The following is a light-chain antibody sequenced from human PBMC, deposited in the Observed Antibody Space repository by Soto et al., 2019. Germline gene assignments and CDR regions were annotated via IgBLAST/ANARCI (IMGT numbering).Light chain of an antibody. CDR1: SSDVGSYNL. CDR2: EGG. Sequence: QSALTQPASVSASPGQSITISCTGTSSDVGSYNLVSWYQHHPGKAPKLIIYEGGNRPSGVSNRFSASKSGNTASLTISGPQAEAEADYYCSSYAGAVVFGGGTKLTVL. V-gene: IGLV2-23*01. CDR3: SSYAGAVV. J-gene: IGLJ3*02.